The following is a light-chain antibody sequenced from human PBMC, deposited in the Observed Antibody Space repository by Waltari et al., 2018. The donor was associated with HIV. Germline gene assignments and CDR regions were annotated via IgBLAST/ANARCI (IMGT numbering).Light chain of an antibody. CDR2: YFS. V-gene: IGLV2-14*03. J-gene: IGLJ2*01. CDR1: SSDVGAYNY. Sequence: QSALTQPASVSGSPGQSITISCTGTSSDVGAYNYVSWYQLHPGKAPKLMIYYFSNRPSGVSDRFSGSKSANTASLTISGLQAEDEAHYYCSSYTSSSTVVFGGGTKLTVL. CDR3: SSYTSSSTVV.